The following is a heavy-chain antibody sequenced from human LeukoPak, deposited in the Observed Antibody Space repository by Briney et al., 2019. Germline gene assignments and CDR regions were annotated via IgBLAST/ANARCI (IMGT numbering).Heavy chain of an antibody. J-gene: IGHJ4*02. D-gene: IGHD3-9*01. V-gene: IGHV3-33*01. CDR3: ARYDILTGYDY. Sequence: GGSLRLSCAASGFTFSSYGMHWVRQAPGKGLEWVAVIWYDGSNKYYAGSVKGRFTISRDNSKNTLYLQMNSLRAEDTAVYYCARYDILTGYDYWGQGTLVTVSS. CDR1: GFTFSSYG. CDR2: IWYDGSNK.